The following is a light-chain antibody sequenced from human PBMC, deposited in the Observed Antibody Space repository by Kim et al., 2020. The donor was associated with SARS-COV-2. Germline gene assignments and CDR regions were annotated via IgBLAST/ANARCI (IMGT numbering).Light chain of an antibody. CDR3: SAWDSSLNAVV. CDR1: SNNVGFQG. J-gene: IGLJ2*01. Sequence: QAGLTQPPSVSKGLRQTATLTCTGNSNNVGFQGAAWLQQHQGHPPKLLFYRDNKRPSGISERLTASRSGNTASLTISGLQPEDEADYYCSAWDSSLNAVVFGGGTQLTVL. V-gene: IGLV10-54*01. CDR2: RDN.